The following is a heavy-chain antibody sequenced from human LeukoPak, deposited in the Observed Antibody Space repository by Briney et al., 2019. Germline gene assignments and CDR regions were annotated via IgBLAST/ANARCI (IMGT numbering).Heavy chain of an antibody. CDR3: ARGTYYFDY. J-gene: IGHJ4*02. Sequence: SETLSLTCAVSGGSISSGGYSWSWIRQPPGKGLEWIGYIYHGGDTYYNSSLKSRVTISMDRSKNQFSLNLTSVTAADTAVYYCARGTYYFDYWSQGTLVTVSS. CDR2: IYHGGDT. CDR1: GGSISSGGYS. V-gene: IGHV4-30-2*01.